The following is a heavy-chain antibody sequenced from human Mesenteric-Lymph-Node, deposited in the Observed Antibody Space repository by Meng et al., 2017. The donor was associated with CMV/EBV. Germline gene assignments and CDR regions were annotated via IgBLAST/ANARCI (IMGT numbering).Heavy chain of an antibody. CDR3: ARQGGYDSPVGY. CDR2: INHSGST. CDR1: GGSFSGYY. V-gene: IGHV4-34*01. Sequence: SETLSLTCAVYGGSFSGYYWSWIRQPPGKGLEWIGEINHSGSTNYNPSLKSRVTISVDTSKNQFSLKLSSVTAADTAVYYCARQGGYDSPVGYWGQGTLVTVSS. D-gene: IGHD5-12*01. J-gene: IGHJ4*02.